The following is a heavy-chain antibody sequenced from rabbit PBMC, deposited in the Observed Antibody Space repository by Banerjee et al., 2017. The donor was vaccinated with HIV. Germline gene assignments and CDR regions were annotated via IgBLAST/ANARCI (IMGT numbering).Heavy chain of an antibody. D-gene: IGHD8-1*01. CDR1: GFSFSSSYD. CDR3: ARGNYAAGSYYNL. Sequence: QSLEESGGDLVKPGASLTLTCTASGFSFSSSYDMCWVRQAPGKGLEWIACIYTGSGSTYYASWAKGRFTVSKTSSTTVTLQMTSLTAADTATYFCARGNYAAGSYYNLWGPGTLVTVS. V-gene: IGHV1S40*01. CDR2: IYTGSGST. J-gene: IGHJ4*01.